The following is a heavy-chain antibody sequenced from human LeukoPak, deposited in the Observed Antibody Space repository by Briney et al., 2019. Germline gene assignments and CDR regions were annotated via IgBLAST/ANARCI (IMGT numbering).Heavy chain of an antibody. Sequence: SDTLSLTCTVSGGSISSDSYYGGWIRQPPGKGLEWIASISYSGRTFYNPSLKSRVSISIDTSRTQFSLKLTSVTAADTAVYYCGRAPDYWGQGTLVTVSS. CDR1: GGSISSDSYY. J-gene: IGHJ4*02. V-gene: IGHV4-39*01. CDR3: GRAPDY. CDR2: ISYSGRT.